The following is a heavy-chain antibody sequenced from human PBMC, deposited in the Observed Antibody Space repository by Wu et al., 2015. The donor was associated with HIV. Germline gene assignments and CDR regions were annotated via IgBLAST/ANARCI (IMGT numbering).Heavy chain of an antibody. J-gene: IGHJ6*02. V-gene: IGHV1-69*05. Sequence: QVQLVQFGAEVKKPGSSVKVTCKASGDNFGSYAISWARQAPGHGLEWMGGINPLFGTTKYAQKFQGRVTMTTDESKSTVYMELNSLRSEDTAVYYCARNTDSVATSLYSLGVWGQGTTVIVSS. CDR1: GDNFGSYA. CDR3: ARNTDSVATSLYSLGV. D-gene: IGHD5-12*01. CDR2: INPLFGTT.